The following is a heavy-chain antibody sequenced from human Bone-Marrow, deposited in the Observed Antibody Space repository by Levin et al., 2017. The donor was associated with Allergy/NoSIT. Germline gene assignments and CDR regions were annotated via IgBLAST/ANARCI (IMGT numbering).Heavy chain of an antibody. CDR3: ARNKQGNDHGDPPDC. J-gene: IGHJ4*02. V-gene: IGHV3-21*01. Sequence: GESLKISCAASGFFFNTHYMGWVRQAPGKGLEWVSSISSGNNYMYHADSVRGRFTIARDNAENSLYLHMSSLRAEDTAVYYCARNKQGNDHGDPPDCWGQGALVTVSS. CDR2: ISSGNNYM. CDR1: GFFFNTHY. D-gene: IGHD4-17*01.